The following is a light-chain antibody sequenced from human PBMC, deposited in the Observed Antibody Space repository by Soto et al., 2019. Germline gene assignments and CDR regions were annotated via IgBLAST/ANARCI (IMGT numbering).Light chain of an antibody. CDR2: SSN. Sequence: QSVLTQPPSASGTPGQRVTISCSGSSSNIGSNTVSWYQQLPGTAPKLLIYSSNQRPSGVPDRFSGSKSGTSASLAISGLQSEDEADYYCEAWDDSLNGYVFGTGTKLTVL. CDR3: EAWDDSLNGYV. J-gene: IGLJ1*01. V-gene: IGLV1-44*01. CDR1: SSNIGSNT.